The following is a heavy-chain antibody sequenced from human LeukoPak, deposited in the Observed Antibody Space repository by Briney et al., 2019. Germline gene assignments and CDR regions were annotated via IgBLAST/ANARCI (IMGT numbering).Heavy chain of an antibody. CDR3: ARAGGPVRVVPAAIGKRKSNWFDP. Sequence: ASVKVSCKASGYTFTSYDINWVRQATGQGLEWMGWMNPNSGNTGYAQKFQGRVTMTRNTSISTAYMELSSLRSEDTAVYYCARAGGPVRVVPAAIGKRKSNWFDPWGQGTLVTVSS. V-gene: IGHV1-8*01. D-gene: IGHD2-2*02. CDR2: MNPNSGNT. J-gene: IGHJ5*02. CDR1: GYTFTSYD.